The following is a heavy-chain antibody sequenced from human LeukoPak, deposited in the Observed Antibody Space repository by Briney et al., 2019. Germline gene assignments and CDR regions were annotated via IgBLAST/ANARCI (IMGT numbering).Heavy chain of an antibody. Sequence: PGRSLRLSCAASGFTFSSYAMHWVRQAPGKGLEWVAVISYDGSNKYYADSVKGRFTISRDNSKNTLYLQMNRLRAEDTAVYYCARELSVRGVIRYYGMDVWGKGTTVTVSS. J-gene: IGHJ6*04. CDR1: GFTFSSYA. V-gene: IGHV3-30*04. D-gene: IGHD3-10*01. CDR2: ISYDGSNK. CDR3: ARELSVRGVIRYYGMDV.